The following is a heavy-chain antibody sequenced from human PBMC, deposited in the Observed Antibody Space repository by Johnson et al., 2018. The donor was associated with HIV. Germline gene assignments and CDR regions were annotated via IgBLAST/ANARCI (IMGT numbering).Heavy chain of an antibody. V-gene: IGHV3-30*02. CDR2: IRYDGSYE. CDR3: AKESKWESRTPHAFDL. D-gene: IGHD1-26*01. CDR1: GFTFADYG. Sequence: QVQLVESGGGVVRPGESLRLSCSASGFTFADYGMSWVRQAPGKGLEWVAFIRYDGSYEYYADSVKGRLTLSRDNSKNTLYLQMKSLRPEDTAVYYCAKESKWESRTPHAFDLWGQGTMVTVSS. J-gene: IGHJ3*01.